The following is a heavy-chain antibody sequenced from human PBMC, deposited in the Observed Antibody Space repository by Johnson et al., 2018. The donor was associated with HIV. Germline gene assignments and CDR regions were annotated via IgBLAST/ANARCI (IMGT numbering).Heavy chain of an antibody. J-gene: IGHJ3*01. CDR3: ARKGYAFDL. Sequence: QVQLVESGGGVVQPGRSLRLSCAASGFTFSSYAMHWVRQAPGKGLEWVAVISYDGSNRYYTESLKGRFTISRDNSENSLYLQMTILRAEDTAIYYCARKGYAFDLWGQGTMVTVSS. CDR1: GFTFSSYA. CDR2: ISYDGSNR. V-gene: IGHV3-30*04.